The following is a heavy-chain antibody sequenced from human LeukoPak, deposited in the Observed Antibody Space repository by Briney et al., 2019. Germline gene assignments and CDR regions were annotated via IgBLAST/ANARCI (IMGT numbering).Heavy chain of an antibody. Sequence: ASVKVSCKASGGAFSTFSFTWVRQAPGQGLEWMGWINPNNGGTYYVQKFQGWVTMTRDTSISTVYMELNRLTSDDTAVYYCARDNYGSGNDYWGQGTLVTVSS. J-gene: IGHJ4*02. CDR3: ARDNYGSGNDY. CDR2: INPNNGGT. V-gene: IGHV1-2*04. CDR1: GGAFSTFS. D-gene: IGHD3-10*01.